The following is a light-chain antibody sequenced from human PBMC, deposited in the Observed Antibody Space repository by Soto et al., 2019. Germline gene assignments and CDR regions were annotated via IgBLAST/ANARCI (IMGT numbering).Light chain of an antibody. CDR1: QTVSSAR. CDR2: GAS. CDR3: HQYGSSPWT. V-gene: IGKV3-20*01. Sequence: VLTQCPGTRSVSPGERAPLSCKASQTVSSARLAWFQQKPGQAPRLLIYGASSRAPGIPDRFSGSGSETNFTLTITRLESEDFAVYSCHQYGSSPWTFGQGTKVDIK. J-gene: IGKJ1*01.